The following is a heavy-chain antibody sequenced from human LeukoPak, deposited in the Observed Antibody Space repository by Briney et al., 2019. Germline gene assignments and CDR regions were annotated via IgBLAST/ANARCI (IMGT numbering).Heavy chain of an antibody. CDR2: ISAYNGNT. D-gene: IGHD4-11*01. CDR1: GYTFTSYG. J-gene: IGHJ6*02. V-gene: IGHV1-18*01. CDR3: ARGLGTVTTTLNYYYGMDV. Sequence: GASVKVSCKASGYTFTSYGISWVRQAPGQGLEWMGWISAYNGNTNYAQKLQGRVTMTTDTSTSTAYMELRSLRSDDTAVYYCARGLGTVTTTLNYYYGMDVWGQGTTVTVSS.